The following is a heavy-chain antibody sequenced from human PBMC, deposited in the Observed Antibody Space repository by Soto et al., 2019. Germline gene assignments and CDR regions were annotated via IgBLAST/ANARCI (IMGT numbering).Heavy chain of an antibody. V-gene: IGHV4-4*02. D-gene: IGHD3-9*01. CDR2: IYHSGST. CDR1: GGSISSSNW. J-gene: IGHJ3*02. Sequence: SETLSLTCAVSGGSISSSNWWSWVRQPPGKGLEWIGEIYHSGSTNYNPSLKSRVTISVDTSKNQFSLKLSSVTAADTAVYYCARAGEPRVGYFDWLNQYPHDAFDISGQRTMVTV. CDR3: ARAGEPRVGYFDWLNQYPHDAFDI.